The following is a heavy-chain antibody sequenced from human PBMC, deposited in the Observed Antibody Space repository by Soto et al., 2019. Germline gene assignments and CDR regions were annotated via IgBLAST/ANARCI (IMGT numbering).Heavy chain of an antibody. V-gene: IGHV1-69*12. CDR2: IIPVFGTP. CDR1: GGSLSNYG. CDR3: ARGDATKIVVTTYYAMDV. Sequence: QVQLVQSGAEVKKPGSSVKVSCKASGGSLSNYGISWVRQAPGQGLEWMGAIIPVFGTPNYAQKFQDRVTITADESTTTDYREVRSLTSEDTAVYYCARGDATKIVVTTYYAMDVWGQGTTVTVSS. J-gene: IGHJ6*02. D-gene: IGHD3-22*01.